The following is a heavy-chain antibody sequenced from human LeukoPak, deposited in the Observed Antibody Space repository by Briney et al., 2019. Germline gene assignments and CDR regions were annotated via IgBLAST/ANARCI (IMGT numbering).Heavy chain of an antibody. CDR1: GFTFSSYG. CDR3: ARGSSGWFYYFDY. Sequence: PGGSLRLSCAASGFTFSSYGMHWVRQAPGKGLEWVAVIWYDGSNKYYADSVKGRFTISRDNSKNTLYLQMNSLRAEDTAVYYCARGSSGWFYYFDYWGQGTLVTVS. V-gene: IGHV3-33*01. D-gene: IGHD3-22*01. CDR2: IWYDGSNK. J-gene: IGHJ4*02.